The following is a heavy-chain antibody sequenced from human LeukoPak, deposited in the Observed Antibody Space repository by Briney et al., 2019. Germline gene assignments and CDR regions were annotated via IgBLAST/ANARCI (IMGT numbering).Heavy chain of an antibody. CDR3: AREYCSSTSCYAGAYYYYYGMDV. J-gene: IGHJ6*02. Sequence: ASVKVSCKASGYTFTSYGISWVRQAPGQGIEWKGWIIAYNDNTNYAQKLQGRVTMTTDTSTSTAYMELRSLRSDDTAVYYCAREYCSSTSCYAGAYYYYYGMDVWGQGTTVTVSS. D-gene: IGHD2-2*01. V-gene: IGHV1-18*01. CDR1: GYTFTSYG. CDR2: IIAYNDNT.